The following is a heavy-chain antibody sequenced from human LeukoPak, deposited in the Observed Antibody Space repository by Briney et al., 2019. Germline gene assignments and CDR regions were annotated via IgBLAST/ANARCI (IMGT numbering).Heavy chain of an antibody. CDR2: INSGGGST. J-gene: IGHJ4*02. V-gene: IGHV3-23*01. CDR3: AKDLSYNLNYFDY. D-gene: IGHD1-14*01. CDR1: GFTLNNHA. Sequence: GSLRLSCAASGFTLNNHAMNWVRQAPGKGLEWVSGINSGGGSTYYTDSVKGRFTISRDTSKNMLYLQMNSLRADDTAVYFCAKDLSYNLNYFDYWGQGTLVTVSA.